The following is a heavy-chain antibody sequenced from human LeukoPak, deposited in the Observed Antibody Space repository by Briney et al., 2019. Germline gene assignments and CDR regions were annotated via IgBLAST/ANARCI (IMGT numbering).Heavy chain of an antibody. J-gene: IGHJ4*02. CDR1: GFTFSDYY. D-gene: IGHD2-15*01. V-gene: IGHV3-11*01. Sequence: PGGSLRLSCAASGFTFSDYYMSWLRQAPGKGLEWVSYISSSGSTIYYADSVKGRFTISRDNAKNSLYLQMNSLRAEDTAVYYCARAKNLGYCSGGSCLLFDYWGQGTLVTVSS. CDR2: ISSSGSTI. CDR3: ARAKNLGYCSGGSCLLFDY.